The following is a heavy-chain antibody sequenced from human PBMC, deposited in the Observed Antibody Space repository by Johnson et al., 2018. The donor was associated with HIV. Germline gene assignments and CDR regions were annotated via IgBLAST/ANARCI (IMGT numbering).Heavy chain of an antibody. J-gene: IGHJ3*02. Sequence: QVQLVESGGGVVQPGRSLRLSCAASGFTFSTYGMHWVRQAPGKGLEWVAVISYDVSNKYYADSVKGRFTISSNDSENTLYLQMNSLKTEDTAVYYCTTDPSWRFGFDIWGQGTLVTVSS. V-gene: IGHV3-30*03. D-gene: IGHD2-15*01. CDR3: TTDPSWRFGFDI. CDR2: ISYDVSNK. CDR1: GFTFSTYG.